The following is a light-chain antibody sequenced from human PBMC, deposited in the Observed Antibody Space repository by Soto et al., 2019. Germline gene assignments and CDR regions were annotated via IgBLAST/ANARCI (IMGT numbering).Light chain of an antibody. CDR2: DTS. Sequence: EIVMTQSPATLSVSPGERVTLSCRASQSVSRFLAWYQQRPGQAPRLLIYDTSTRATGVPARFSGSGSGTEFSLTISCLQAEDFAVYYCQQYDNWPPCTFGQGNKLEVK. CDR1: QSVSRF. CDR3: QQYDNWPPCT. J-gene: IGKJ2*02. V-gene: IGKV3-15*01.